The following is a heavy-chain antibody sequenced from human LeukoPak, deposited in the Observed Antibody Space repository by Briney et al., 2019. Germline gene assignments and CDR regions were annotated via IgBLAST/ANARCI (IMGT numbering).Heavy chain of an antibody. J-gene: IGHJ5*02. CDR1: GFTFSSYA. D-gene: IGHD2-2*02. CDR2: IYYSGST. V-gene: IGHV4-59*01. Sequence: PGGPLRLSCAASGFTFSSYAMHWIRQPPGKGLEWIGYIYYSGSTNYNPSLKSRVTISVDTSKNQFSLKLSSVTAADTAVYYCARDRPEYQLLYEFDPWGQGTLVTISS. CDR3: ARDRPEYQLLYEFDP.